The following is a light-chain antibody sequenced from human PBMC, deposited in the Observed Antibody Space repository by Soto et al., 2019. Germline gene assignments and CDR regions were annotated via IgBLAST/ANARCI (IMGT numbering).Light chain of an antibody. CDR2: GAS. J-gene: IGKJ5*01. CDR3: QQYGSSPIT. Sequence: EIVLTQSPGTLSLSPWDTATLSCRASQSVSNTYLAWYQQKPGQAPRLLIYGASSRATDIPDRFSGSGSGTDFTLTISRLEPEDFAVYYCQQYGSSPITFGQGTRLEIK. CDR1: QSVSNTY. V-gene: IGKV3-20*01.